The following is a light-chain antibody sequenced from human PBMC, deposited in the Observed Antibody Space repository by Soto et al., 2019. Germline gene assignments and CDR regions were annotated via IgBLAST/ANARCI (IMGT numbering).Light chain of an antibody. Sequence: QSALTQPASVSGSPGHSITISCTGTSSDVGSYNFVSWYQQHPGKAPKLMMYEVSKRPSGVSNGFSGAKSGNTASLTISGLQAEDEADYYFCSYAGSSTWVFGGGTKVTVL. J-gene: IGLJ3*02. CDR1: SSDVGSYNF. CDR3: CSYAGSSTWV. V-gene: IGLV2-23*02. CDR2: EVS.